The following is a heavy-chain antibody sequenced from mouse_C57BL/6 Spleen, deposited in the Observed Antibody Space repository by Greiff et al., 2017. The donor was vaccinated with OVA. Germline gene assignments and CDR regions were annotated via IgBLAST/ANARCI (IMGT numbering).Heavy chain of an antibody. CDR2: IWSDGST. D-gene: IGHD2-4*01. V-gene: IGHV2-6-1*01. J-gene: IGHJ4*01. CDR3: ARHGIYYDYDVDYAMDY. CDR1: GFSLTSYG. Sequence: VQVVESGPGLVAPSQSLSITCTVSGFSLTSYGVHWVRQPPGKGLEWLVVIWSDGSTTYNSALKSRLSISKDNSKSQVFLKMNSLQTDDTAMYYCARHGIYYDYDVDYAMDYWGQGTSVTVSS.